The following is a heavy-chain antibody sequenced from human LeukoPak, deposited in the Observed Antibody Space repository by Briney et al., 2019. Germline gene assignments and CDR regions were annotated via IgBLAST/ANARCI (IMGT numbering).Heavy chain of an antibody. CDR1: GGSMRSYF. V-gene: IGHV4-4*07. CDR2: IYNSGST. Sequence: SETLSLTCTVSGGSMRSYFWNWIRQPAWKGLEWIGRIYNSGSTKYNPPLKSRVTMSVDTSKNQFSLKLSSVTAADTAVYYCAREEGSSTSYYYYYMDVWGKGTTVTVSS. CDR3: AREEGSSTSYYYYYMDV. J-gene: IGHJ6*03. D-gene: IGHD2-2*01.